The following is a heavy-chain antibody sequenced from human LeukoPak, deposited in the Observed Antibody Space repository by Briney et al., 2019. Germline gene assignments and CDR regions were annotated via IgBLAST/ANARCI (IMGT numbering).Heavy chain of an antibody. J-gene: IGHJ5*01. D-gene: IGHD2-15*01. CDR2: IYSNGKE. V-gene: IGHV3-53*01. Sequence: GGSLRLSCLASGFAVDSNYMSWVRQAPGKGLEWVSVIYSNGKEYYAESAKGRFTISRDISKNSLHLQMNRLRGDDTAVYYCARESPTSGIDSWGQGTLVIVSS. CDR1: GFAVDSNY. CDR3: ARESPTSGIDS.